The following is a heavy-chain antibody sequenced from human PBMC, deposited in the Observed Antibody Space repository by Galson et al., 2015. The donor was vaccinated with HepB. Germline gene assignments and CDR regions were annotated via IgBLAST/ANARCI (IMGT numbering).Heavy chain of an antibody. D-gene: IGHD2-2*01. CDR1: GFTFSSYA. Sequence: SLRLSCAASGFTFSSYAMHWVRQAPGKGLEWVAFISYDGSNKYYADSVKGRFTISRDNSKNTLYLQMNSLRAEDTAVYYCARDAQNQLLFLDYYGMDVWGLGTTVTVSS. CDR2: ISYDGSNK. J-gene: IGHJ6*02. V-gene: IGHV3-30-3*01. CDR3: ARDAQNQLLFLDYYGMDV.